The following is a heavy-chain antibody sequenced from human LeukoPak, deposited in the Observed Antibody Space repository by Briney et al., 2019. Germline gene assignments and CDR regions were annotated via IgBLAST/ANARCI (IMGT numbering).Heavy chain of an antibody. CDR2: INSDGSST. V-gene: IGHV3-74*01. CDR1: GFTLTSYW. CDR3: ARGGGSGGYDF. J-gene: IGHJ4*02. Sequence: PGGSLRLSCAASGFTLTSYWMHWVRQAPGKGLVWVSRINSDGSSTSYADSVKGRFTIYRDNAKNTLYLQMDSLRAEDTAVYYCARGGGSGGYDFWGQGTLVTVPS. D-gene: IGHD1-26*01.